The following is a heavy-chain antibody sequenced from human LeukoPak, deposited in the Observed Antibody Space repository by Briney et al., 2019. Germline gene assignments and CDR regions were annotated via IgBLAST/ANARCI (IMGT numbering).Heavy chain of an antibody. CDR3: AREKYYYDSSGYQDY. D-gene: IGHD3-22*01. CDR1: GFTFSDYY. V-gene: IGHV3-11*04. CDR2: ISSSGSTI. J-gene: IGHJ4*02. Sequence: GGSLRLSCAASGFTFSDYYMSWIRQAPGNGLEWVSYISSSGSTIYYADSVKGRFTISRDNAKNSLYLQMNSLRAEDTAVYYCAREKYYYDSSGYQDYWGQGTLVTVSS.